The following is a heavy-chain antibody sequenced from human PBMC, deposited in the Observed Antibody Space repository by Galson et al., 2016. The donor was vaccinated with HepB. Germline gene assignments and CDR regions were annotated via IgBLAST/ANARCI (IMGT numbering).Heavy chain of an antibody. Sequence: SLRLSCAASGFAFSSYAVNWVRQAPGTGLEWIASISLSGSTTHCADSVKGRFTISRDNSKSTLFLEMNSLRTDDTAIYYCAKPYTSGWLTSFDHWGQGTLVTVSS. J-gene: IGHJ4*02. CDR1: GFAFSSYA. CDR3: AKPYTSGWLTSFDH. CDR2: ISLSGSTT. V-gene: IGHV3-23*01. D-gene: IGHD6-19*01.